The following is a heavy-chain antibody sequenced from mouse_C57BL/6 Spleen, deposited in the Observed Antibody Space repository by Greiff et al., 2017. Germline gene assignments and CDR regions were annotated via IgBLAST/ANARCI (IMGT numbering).Heavy chain of an antibody. V-gene: IGHV1-64*01. CDR1: GYTFTSYW. Sequence: VQLQQPGAELVKPGASVKLSCKASGYTFTSYWMHWVKQRPGQGLEWIGMIHPNSGSTNYNEKFKSKATLTVDKSSSTAYMQLSSLTSEDSAVYYCARTTVVANDFDYWGQGTTLTVSS. J-gene: IGHJ2*01. CDR3: ARTTVVANDFDY. D-gene: IGHD1-1*01. CDR2: IHPNSGST.